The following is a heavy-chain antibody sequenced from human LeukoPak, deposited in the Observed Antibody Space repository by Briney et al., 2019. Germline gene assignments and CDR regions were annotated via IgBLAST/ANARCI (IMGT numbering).Heavy chain of an antibody. V-gene: IGHV3-33*01. J-gene: IGHJ3*02. CDR1: GFAFSSYG. CDR3: ARDPGDYYGSGSSDAFDI. D-gene: IGHD3-10*01. CDR2: IWYDGSNK. Sequence: GGSLRLSCAASGFAFSSYGMHWVRQAPGKGLEWVAVIWYDGSNKYYADSVKGRFTISRDNSKNTLYLQMNSLRAEDTAVYYCARDPGDYYGSGSSDAFDIWGQGTMVTVSS.